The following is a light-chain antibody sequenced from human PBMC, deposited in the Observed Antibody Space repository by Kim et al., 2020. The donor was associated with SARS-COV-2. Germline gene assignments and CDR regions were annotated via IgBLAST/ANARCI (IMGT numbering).Light chain of an antibody. V-gene: IGKV1-5*01. Sequence: LSAFVGDRVTITCQASQNIGTSLAWYQHKPGKAPTLLIFGASNLQSGAPSRFSGSGSGTEFTLSVHSLHPDDFATYYCQQYSTYWTFGQGTKVDIK. CDR2: GAS. CDR3: QQYSTYWT. J-gene: IGKJ1*01. CDR1: QNIGTS.